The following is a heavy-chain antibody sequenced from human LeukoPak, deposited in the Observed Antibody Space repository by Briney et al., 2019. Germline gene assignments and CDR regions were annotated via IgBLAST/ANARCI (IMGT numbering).Heavy chain of an antibody. D-gene: IGHD6-13*01. CDR2: ISGIGDST. V-gene: IGHV3-23*01. J-gene: IGHJ4*02. Sequence: GGSLRLSCEASGFTFNTYAMTWVRQAPGKGLEWVSSISGIGDSTYYADSVKGRFTISRDNSKNTLYLQMNSLRAEDTAVYYCAKKPAAAAPLDYWGQGTLVTVSS. CDR3: AKKPAAAAPLDY. CDR1: GFTFNTYA.